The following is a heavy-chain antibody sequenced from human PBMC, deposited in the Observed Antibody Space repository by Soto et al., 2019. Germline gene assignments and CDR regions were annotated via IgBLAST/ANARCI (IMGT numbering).Heavy chain of an antibody. J-gene: IGHJ5*02. V-gene: IGHV3-74*01. CDR2: INGDGSNA. D-gene: IGHD4-17*01. CDR1: GFTFSDYW. CDR3: VRSMTPLTIDWIDP. Sequence: EVQLVESGGGLVQPGGSLRLSCAASGFTFSDYWMHWVRQVPGKGLVWLSRINGDGSNANYADYVRGRFTISRDNDNNTLNLQMNSLRAEDTAVYYCVRSMTPLTIDWIDPWGQGTQDTVFS.